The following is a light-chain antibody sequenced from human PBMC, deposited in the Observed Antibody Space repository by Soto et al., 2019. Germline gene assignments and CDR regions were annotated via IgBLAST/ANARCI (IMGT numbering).Light chain of an antibody. CDR3: QQYRSWPPIT. Sequence: EIVWTQSPGTMSLSPGDRSTPSGMGRQIVSSNYLAWFQQKPGQAPRLLIYGAYTRATGIPDTFSGSGSGTEFTLTIRRLQSEDFAVYYCQQYRSWPPITFGNGQRVEIK. CDR2: GAY. CDR1: QIVSSNY. V-gene: IGKV3-20*01. J-gene: IGKJ5*01.